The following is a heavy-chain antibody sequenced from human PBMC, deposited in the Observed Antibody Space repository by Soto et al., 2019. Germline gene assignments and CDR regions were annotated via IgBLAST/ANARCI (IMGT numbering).Heavy chain of an antibody. CDR1: GGSISSYY. D-gene: IGHD6-13*01. CDR2: IYYSGST. Sequence: QVQLQESGPGLVKPSETLSLTCTVSGGSISSYYWSWIRQPPGKGLEWIGYIYYSGSTNHNPPLKSRVIISVDTSKNQFSLKLRSVTAADTAVYYCARGLYSSSWYRADDWGQGILVTVSS. V-gene: IGHV4-59*01. J-gene: IGHJ4*02. CDR3: ARGLYSSSWYRADD.